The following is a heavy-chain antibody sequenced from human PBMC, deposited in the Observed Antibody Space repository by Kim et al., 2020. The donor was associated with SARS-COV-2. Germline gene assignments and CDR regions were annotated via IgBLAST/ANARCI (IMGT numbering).Heavy chain of an antibody. CDR3: ARDLGSWEFDY. J-gene: IGHJ4*02. V-gene: IGHV3-48*03. Sequence: GGSLRLSCAASGFTFRSYDMNWVRQAPGKGLEWVSFISHSGTTIYYADSVKGRFTISRDSAKDFLFLQMSSLRAEDTAVYYCARDLGSWEFDYWGQGTLVTVSS. CDR2: ISHSGTTI. D-gene: IGHD6-13*01. CDR1: GFTFRSYD.